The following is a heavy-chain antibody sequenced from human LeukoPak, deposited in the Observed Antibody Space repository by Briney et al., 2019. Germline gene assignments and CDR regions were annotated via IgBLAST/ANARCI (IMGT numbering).Heavy chain of an antibody. CDR2: INPNSGGT. V-gene: IGHV1-2*02. CDR3: ARNTAPGYGLDV. D-gene: IGHD5-18*01. Sequence: ASMKVSCQASGYSFTGYYMHWVRQAPGQGLEWMGCINPNSGGTDYAQRFHGRVTMTRDTSISTAYMDLSRLRSDDTAVYYCARNTAPGYGLDVWGQGTPVTVSS. CDR1: GYSFTGYY. J-gene: IGHJ6*02.